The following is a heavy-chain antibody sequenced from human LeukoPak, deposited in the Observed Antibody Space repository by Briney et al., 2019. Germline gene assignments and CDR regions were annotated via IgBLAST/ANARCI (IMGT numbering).Heavy chain of an antibody. V-gene: IGHV3-20*04. CDR3: ARDLDDFWSGYRLPMDV. CDR2: INWNGGST. J-gene: IGHJ6*04. CDR1: GFTFTRYW. D-gene: IGHD3-3*01. Sequence: PGGSLRLSCAASGFTFTRYWMHWVRQAPGKGLEWVSGINWNGGSTGYADSVKGRFTISRDNAKNSLYLQMNSLRAEDTALYYCARDLDDFWSGYRLPMDVWGKGTTVTVSS.